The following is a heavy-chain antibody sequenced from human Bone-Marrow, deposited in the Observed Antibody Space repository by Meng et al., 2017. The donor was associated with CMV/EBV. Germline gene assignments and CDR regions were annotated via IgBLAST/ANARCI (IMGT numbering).Heavy chain of an antibody. D-gene: IGHD7-27*01. CDR2: IRYDGSNK. Sequence: GESLKISCAASGFTFSSYGMHWVRQAPGKGLEWVAFIRYDGSNKYYADSVKGRFTISRDNSKNTLYLQMNSLRAEDTAVYYCARLTGTMAWTFDYWGQVTLVTVSS. CDR1: GFTFSSYG. CDR3: ARLTGTMAWTFDY. J-gene: IGHJ4*02. V-gene: IGHV3-30*02.